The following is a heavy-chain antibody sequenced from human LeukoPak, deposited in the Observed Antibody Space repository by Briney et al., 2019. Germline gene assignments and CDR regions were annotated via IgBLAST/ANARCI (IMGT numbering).Heavy chain of an antibody. J-gene: IGHJ4*02. D-gene: IGHD6-13*01. CDR1: GFSFSSYA. Sequence: PGRSLRLSCAASGFSFSSYAMHWVRQAPGKGLEWVAVISYDGSNKYYADSVKGRFTISRDNSKNTLYLQMNSLRAEDTAVYYCARASSSWYDYYFDYWGQETLVTVSS. CDR2: ISYDGSNK. CDR3: ARASSSWYDYYFDY. V-gene: IGHV3-30*04.